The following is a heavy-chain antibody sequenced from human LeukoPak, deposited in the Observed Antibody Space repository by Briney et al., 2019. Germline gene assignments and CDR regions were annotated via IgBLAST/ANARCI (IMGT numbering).Heavy chain of an antibody. D-gene: IGHD1-1*01. J-gene: IGHJ5*02. CDR3: AKDASNWNPYNWFGP. Sequence: GGSLRLSCAASGFTFSSYAMSWVRQAPGRGLEWVSAISGSGGSTYYADSVKGRFTISRDNSKNTLYLQMSSLRAEDTAVYYCAKDASNWNPYNWFGPWGQGTLVTVSS. CDR2: ISGSGGST. V-gene: IGHV3-23*01. CDR1: GFTFSSYA.